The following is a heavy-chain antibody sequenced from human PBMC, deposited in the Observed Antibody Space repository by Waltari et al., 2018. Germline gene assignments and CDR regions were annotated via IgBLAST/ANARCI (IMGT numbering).Heavy chain of an antibody. CDR3: ARLAAAEGGGYYFDY. Sequence: QVQLQESGPGLVKPSGTLSLTCAVSGGSIRRSNWWRWVRQPPGKGLEWIGEIYHCGRTNYNPCLKSRVTRSVDKSKNQFSLKLSSVTAADTAVYYCARLAAAEGGGYYFDYWGQGTLVTVSS. J-gene: IGHJ4*02. D-gene: IGHD6-13*01. CDR1: GGSIRRSNW. CDR2: IYHCGRT. V-gene: IGHV4-4*02.